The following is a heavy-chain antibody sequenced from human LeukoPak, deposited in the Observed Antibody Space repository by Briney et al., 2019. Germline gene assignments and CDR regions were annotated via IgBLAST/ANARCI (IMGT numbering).Heavy chain of an antibody. J-gene: IGHJ3*02. V-gene: IGHV4-39*07. CDR1: GGSISSSSYY. CDR2: IYYSGST. Sequence: SGTLSLTCTVSGGSISSSSYYWGWIRQPPGKGLEWIGSIYYSGSTYYNPSLKSRVTISVDTSKNQFSLKLSSVTAADTAVYYCARGPRPITAAGTGAFDIWGQGTMVTFSS. CDR3: ARGPRPITAAGTGAFDI. D-gene: IGHD6-13*01.